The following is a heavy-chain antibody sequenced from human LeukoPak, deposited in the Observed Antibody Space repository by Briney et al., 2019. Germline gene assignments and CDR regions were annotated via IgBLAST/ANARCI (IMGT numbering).Heavy chain of an antibody. CDR3: AKVRSYSGYDPPYY. V-gene: IGHV3-23*01. Sequence: HPGGSLRLSCAASGFTFSSYAMSWVRQAPGKGLEWVSAISGSGGSTYYADSVKGRFTISRDNSKNTLYLQMNSLRAEDTAVYYCAKVRSYSGYDPPYYWGQGTLVTVSS. CDR2: ISGSGGST. CDR1: GFTFSSYA. J-gene: IGHJ4*02. D-gene: IGHD5-12*01.